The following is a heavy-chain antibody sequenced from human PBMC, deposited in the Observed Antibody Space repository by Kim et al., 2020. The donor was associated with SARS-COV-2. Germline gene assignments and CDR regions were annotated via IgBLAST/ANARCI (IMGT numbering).Heavy chain of an antibody. CDR3: ARLAYGDSNEPHAFDI. CDR1: GGSVSPYY. CDR2: VYYEGST. D-gene: IGHD4-17*01. Sequence: SETLSLTCTVSGGSVSPYYWSWIRQPPGKGLEWIAYVYYEGSTNYNHSLNGRVTISVDTSRYQFSMRLRSATATDSGVYYCARLAYGDSNEPHAFDIWG. J-gene: IGHJ3*02. V-gene: IGHV4-59*08.